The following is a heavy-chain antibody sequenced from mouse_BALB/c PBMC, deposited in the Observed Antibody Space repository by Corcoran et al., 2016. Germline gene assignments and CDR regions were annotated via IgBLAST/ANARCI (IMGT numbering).Heavy chain of an antibody. V-gene: IGHV1-54*01. CDR2: INPGSGGT. Sequence: QVQLQQSGAELVRPGTSVKVSCKASGYAFTNYLIEGVKQRPGQGLEWIGVINPGSGGTNYNEKFKGKATLTADKSSSTAYMQLSSLTSDDSAVYFCARAGNYAFRYSDVWVAGTTVTFSS. CDR3: ARAGNYAFRYSDV. D-gene: IGHD2-1*01. CDR1: GYAFTNYL. J-gene: IGHJ1*01.